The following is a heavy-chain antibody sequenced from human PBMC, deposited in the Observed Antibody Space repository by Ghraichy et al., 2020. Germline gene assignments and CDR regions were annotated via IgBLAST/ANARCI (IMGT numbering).Heavy chain of an antibody. J-gene: IGHJ4*02. CDR3: ATSGYGDYWFDY. V-gene: IGHV3-30*02. Sequence: GGSLRLSCAASGFTFSNCGMHWVRQAPGRGLEWVSFIRYDGSSKYYADSVRGRFTISRDNSKNTLSLQMTSLRAEDTAVYYCATSGYGDYWFDYWGQGTLVTVSS. CDR1: GFTFSNCG. CDR2: IRYDGSSK. D-gene: IGHD4-17*01.